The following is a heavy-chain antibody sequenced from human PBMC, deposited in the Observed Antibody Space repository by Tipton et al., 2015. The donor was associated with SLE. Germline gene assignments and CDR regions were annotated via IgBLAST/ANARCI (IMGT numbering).Heavy chain of an antibody. V-gene: IGHV4-59*01. Sequence: TLSLTCTVSGGSISSGYWSWIRQPPGKGLEWIGYIYYSGSTNYNPSLKSRVTISVDTSKKHFSLKLSSVTAADTAVHYCARETWDYKNWYFDLRGRGTLVTVSS. D-gene: IGHD4/OR15-4a*01. CDR3: ARETWDYKNWYFDL. CDR2: IYYSGST. J-gene: IGHJ2*01. CDR1: GGSISSGY.